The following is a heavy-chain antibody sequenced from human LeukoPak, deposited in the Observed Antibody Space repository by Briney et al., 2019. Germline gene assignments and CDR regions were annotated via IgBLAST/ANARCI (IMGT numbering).Heavy chain of an antibody. J-gene: IGHJ6*03. CDR1: GFTFSSYA. V-gene: IGHV3-23*01. D-gene: IGHD2-15*01. Sequence: GGSLRLSCAASGFTFSSYAMSWVRQAPGKGLEWVSAISGSGGSTYYADSVKGRFTISRDNSKNTLYLQINSLRAEDTAVYYCAKDLTYSHYLYMDVWGKGTTVTVSS. CDR2: ISGSGGST. CDR3: AKDLTYSHYLYMDV.